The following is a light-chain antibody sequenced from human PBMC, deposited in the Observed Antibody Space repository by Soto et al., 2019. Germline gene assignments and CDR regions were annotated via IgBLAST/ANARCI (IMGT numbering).Light chain of an antibody. CDR3: HQYDTLPYT. V-gene: IGKV1-33*01. Sequence: DIQMTQSPSSLSASVGDRVTITCQASLDIINYLNWYQQKPGKAPKLLIYDASKLKAGVPSRFSGSGSGTDFTFTISSLQPEDIATYYCHQYDTLPYTFGQGTKLEIK. CDR1: LDIINY. J-gene: IGKJ2*01. CDR2: DAS.